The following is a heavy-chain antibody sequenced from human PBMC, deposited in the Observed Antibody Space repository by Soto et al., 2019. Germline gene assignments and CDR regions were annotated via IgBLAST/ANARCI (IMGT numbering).Heavy chain of an antibody. CDR1: GFTFSDYY. J-gene: IGHJ4*02. V-gene: IGHV3-11*06. CDR3: ARDLEDYYGSGSYQRTFDY. D-gene: IGHD3-10*01. CDR2: ISSSSSYT. Sequence: PGGSLILSCAASGFTFSDYYMSWIRQAPGKGLEWVSYISSSSSYTNYADSVKGRFTISRDNAKNSLYLQMNSLRAEDTAVYYCARDLEDYYGSGSYQRTFDYWGQGTLVTVSS.